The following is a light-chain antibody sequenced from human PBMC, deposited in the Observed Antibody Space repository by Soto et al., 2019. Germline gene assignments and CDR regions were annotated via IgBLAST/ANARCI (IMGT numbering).Light chain of an antibody. V-gene: IGKV1-12*01. J-gene: IGKJ4*01. CDR2: AAS. CDR3: QQANSFPLLT. CDR1: QAISRW. Sequence: DIQMTQSPSSVSAFVGDRVTITFRASQAISRWLAWYQQKPGKAPKLLIYAASTLQSGVPSRFSGSGSATDFTLTTSSLQPEDFATYYCQQANSFPLLTFGGGTKVEIK.